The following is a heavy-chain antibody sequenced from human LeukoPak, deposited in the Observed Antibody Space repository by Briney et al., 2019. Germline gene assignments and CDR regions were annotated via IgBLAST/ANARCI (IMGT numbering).Heavy chain of an antibody. J-gene: IGHJ4*02. V-gene: IGHV4-39*01. CDR3: AGSAWTPY. Sequence: SDALSLTGAVGGGSIINSSYYWGWIRQSPGKGLEWIGSIYYSGSTYYNLSLKSRVTISVYTSKNQFSLKVNSVTAADTAVYYCAGSAWTPYWGQGTLVTVSS. CDR1: GGSIINSSYY. CDR2: IYYSGST. D-gene: IGHD3/OR15-3a*01.